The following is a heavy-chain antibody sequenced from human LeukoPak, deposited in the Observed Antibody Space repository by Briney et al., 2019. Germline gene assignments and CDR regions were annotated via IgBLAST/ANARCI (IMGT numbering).Heavy chain of an antibody. CDR3: ASTGGYRTFDY. J-gene: IGHJ4*02. Sequence: PSETLSLTCTVSGGSISSYYWSWIRQPPGKGLEWIGYIYYSGSTNYNPSLKSRVTISVDTSKNQFSLKLSSVTAADTAVYYCASTGGYRTFDYWGQGTLVTVSS. CDR2: IYYSGST. CDR1: GGSISSYY. D-gene: IGHD3-22*01. V-gene: IGHV4-59*01.